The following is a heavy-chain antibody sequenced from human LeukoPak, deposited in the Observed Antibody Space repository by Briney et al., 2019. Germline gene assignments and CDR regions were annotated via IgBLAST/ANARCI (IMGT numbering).Heavy chain of an antibody. CDR3: ARRGRLPRSGYFDY. D-gene: IGHD2-15*01. V-gene: IGHV4-34*09. CDR1: GGSFSGYY. Sequence: TLSLTCAVYGGSFSGYYWSWIRQPPGKGLEWIGEINHSGSTYYNPSLKSRVTISVDTSKNQFSLKLSSVTAADTAVYYCARRGRLPRSGYFDYWGQGTLVTVSS. CDR2: INHSGST. J-gene: IGHJ4*02.